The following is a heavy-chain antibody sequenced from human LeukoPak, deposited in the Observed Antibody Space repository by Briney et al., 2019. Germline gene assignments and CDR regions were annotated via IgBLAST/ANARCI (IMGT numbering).Heavy chain of an antibody. Sequence: SGTRSLTCGVSGGSISNTNWWSCVRQPPGQGLEWIGEISLTGLTHYNPSLESRVTVSLDKSKNQLSLNRTSVTAADTAVYYCSRENGAFSPFGYWGQGTLVTVLS. CDR1: GGSISNTNW. D-gene: IGHD2-8*01. V-gene: IGHV4-4*02. CDR3: SRENGAFSPFGY. J-gene: IGHJ4*02. CDR2: ISLTGLT.